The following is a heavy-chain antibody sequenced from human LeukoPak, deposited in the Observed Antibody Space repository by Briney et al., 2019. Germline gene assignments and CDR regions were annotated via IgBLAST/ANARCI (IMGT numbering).Heavy chain of an antibody. CDR1: GGSISSGSYY. D-gene: IGHD4-23*01. V-gene: IGHV4-61*02. CDR2: IYTSGST. CDR3: ARDGADPDYGGNSVYYYYYYMDV. Sequence: SQTLSLTCTVSGGSISSGSYYWSWIRQPAGKGLEWIGRIYTSGSTNYNPSLKSRVTISVDTSKNQFSLKLSSVTAADTAVYYCARDGADPDYGGNSVYYYYYYMDVWGKGTTVTVSS. J-gene: IGHJ6*03.